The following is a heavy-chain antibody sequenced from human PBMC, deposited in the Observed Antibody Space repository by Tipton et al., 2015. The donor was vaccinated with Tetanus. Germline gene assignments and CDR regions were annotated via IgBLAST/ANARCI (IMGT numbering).Heavy chain of an antibody. CDR1: GFTFSNYK. J-gene: IGHJ5*01. V-gene: IGHV3-21*01. Sequence: SLRLSCVVSGFTFSNYKMNWVRQAPGRGLEWVSSISSTSRYINYADSVKGRFTISRDNAKNSLFLQMKALRDDDTAVYYCARRGEARANWFDSWGQGTLVTVSS. CDR3: ARRGEARANWFDS. CDR2: ISSTSRYI.